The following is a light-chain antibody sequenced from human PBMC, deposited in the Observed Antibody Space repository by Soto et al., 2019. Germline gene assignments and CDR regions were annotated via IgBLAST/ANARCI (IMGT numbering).Light chain of an antibody. CDR2: EVS. Sequence: QSALTQPRSVSGSPGQSVTISCTGTSSDVGGYNYVSWYQQYPGKVPKLMIYEVSNRPSGVSARFSASKSGNTASLTISGLQAEDEADYYCSSHGGSSPFYVFGSGTKLTVL. V-gene: IGLV2-11*01. CDR3: SSHGGSSPFYV. J-gene: IGLJ1*01. CDR1: SSDVGGYNY.